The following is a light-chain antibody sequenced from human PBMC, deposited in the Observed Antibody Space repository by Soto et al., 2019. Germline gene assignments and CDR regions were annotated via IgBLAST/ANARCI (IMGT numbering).Light chain of an antibody. CDR2: AAS. Sequence: DIQMTQSPSSLSASVGDRVTITCRASQSISSYLNWYQQKPGKAPKLLIYAASSLQRGVPSRFSGSGSGTAFTLTISSLQPADFAIYYCQESYSTLLTFGGGTKVEIK. V-gene: IGKV1-39*01. CDR1: QSISSY. CDR3: QESYSTLLT. J-gene: IGKJ4*01.